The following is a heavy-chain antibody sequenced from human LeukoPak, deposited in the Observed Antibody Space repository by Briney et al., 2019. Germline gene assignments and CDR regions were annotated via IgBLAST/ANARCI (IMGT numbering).Heavy chain of an antibody. J-gene: IGHJ4*02. Sequence: PGGSLRLSRAASGFTFSSYWMSWVRQAPGKGLEWVANIKQDGSEKYYVDSVKGRFTISRDNAKNSLYLQMNSLRAEDAAVYYCARDGDYGDYFDYWGQGTLVTVSS. CDR3: ARDGDYGDYFDY. D-gene: IGHD4-17*01. CDR2: IKQDGSEK. CDR1: GFTFSSYW. V-gene: IGHV3-7*03.